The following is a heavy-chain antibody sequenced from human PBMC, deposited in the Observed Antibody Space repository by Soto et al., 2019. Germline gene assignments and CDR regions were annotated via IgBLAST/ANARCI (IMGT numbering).Heavy chain of an antibody. CDR2: ISGSGGST. J-gene: IGHJ6*02. D-gene: IGHD3-10*01. CDR3: TKDRGLTGCMDV. CDR1: GFTFSSYA. V-gene: IGHV3-23*01. Sequence: EVQLLESGGGLVQPGGSLRLSCAASGFTFSSYAMSWVRQAPGKGLEWVSAISGSGGSTYYADSVKGRFTISRDNSKNTLYLQMNSLRAEDTAVYYCTKDRGLTGCMDVWGQGTTVTVSS.